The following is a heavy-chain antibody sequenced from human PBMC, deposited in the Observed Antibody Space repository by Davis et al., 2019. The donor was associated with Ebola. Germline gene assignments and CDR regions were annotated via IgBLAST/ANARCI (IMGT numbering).Heavy chain of an antibody. D-gene: IGHD3-3*01. CDR3: ARVDEWTDRHYYYYYGMDV. CDR1: GFTFSSYW. Sequence: GGSLRLSCAASGFTFSSYWMNWVRQAPGKGLEWVANIKQDGSEKYYVDSVKGRFTISRDNAKNSLYLQMNSLRAEDTAVYYCARVDEWTDRHYYYYYGMDVWGQGTTVTVSS. V-gene: IGHV3-7*03. CDR2: IKQDGSEK. J-gene: IGHJ6*02.